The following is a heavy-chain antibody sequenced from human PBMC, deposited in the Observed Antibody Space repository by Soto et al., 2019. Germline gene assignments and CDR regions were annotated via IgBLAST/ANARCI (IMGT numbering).Heavy chain of an antibody. V-gene: IGHV4-31*03. CDR3: ARGLRWPHGTFDY. CDR1: GGSISRGGYY. D-gene: IGHD1-26*01. J-gene: IGHJ4*02. Sequence: QVQLQESGPGPVKASQTLSLPCTVPGGSISRGGYYWSWVRQHPGKGLEWIGYIYYSGSTYYNPSLKSRVTISVDTSKNQFSLKLSSVTAADTAVYYCARGLRWPHGTFDYWGQGTLVTASS. CDR2: IYYSGST.